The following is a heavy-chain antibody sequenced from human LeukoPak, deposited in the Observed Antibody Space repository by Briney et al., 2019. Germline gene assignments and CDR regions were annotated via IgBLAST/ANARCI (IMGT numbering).Heavy chain of an antibody. CDR3: AARPFHDYGAH. D-gene: IGHD4-17*01. V-gene: IGHV3-7*01. CDR1: GFTFTSYW. J-gene: IGHJ4*02. Sequence: GGSLRLSCAASGFTFTSYWMSWVRQAPGKGLEWVGNIKPDGSEKYYVDSVKGRFTISRDNAKNSLYLQMNSLRAEDTAVYYCAARPFHDYGAHWGQGTLVTVSS. CDR2: IKPDGSEK.